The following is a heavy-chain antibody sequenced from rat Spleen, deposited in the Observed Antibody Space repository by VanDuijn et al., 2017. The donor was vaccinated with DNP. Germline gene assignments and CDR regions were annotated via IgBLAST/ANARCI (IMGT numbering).Heavy chain of an antibody. D-gene: IGHD5-1*01. J-gene: IGHJ2*01. CDR2: ISSGGTT. Sequence: QVQLKESGPGLVQPSQTLSLTCTVSGFSLTSYTVSWIRQPPGKGLEWIAAISSGGTTYYNSGLKSRLSISRDTSKSQVFLKMNSLQTEDTAMYFCVRAPTNWEVDYWGQGVMVTVST. V-gene: IGHV2-6*01. CDR3: VRAPTNWEVDY. CDR1: GFSLTSYT.